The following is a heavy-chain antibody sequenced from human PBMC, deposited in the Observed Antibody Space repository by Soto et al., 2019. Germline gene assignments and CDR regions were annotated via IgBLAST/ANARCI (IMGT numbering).Heavy chain of an antibody. V-gene: IGHV4-59*07. D-gene: IGHD3-10*01. Sequence: ADTLSLTCTVSVCSISSYSLYWVRQAPGQGLEWMGYMYYSGSTNYNPSLKSRVTISVDTSTDQFSLKLCSVTAADTAVYYCAKGVVRYYGSGINNDYGMDVWGQGTTVTVSS. CDR2: MYYSGST. CDR3: AKGVVRYYGSGINNDYGMDV. J-gene: IGHJ6*02. CDR1: VCSISSYS.